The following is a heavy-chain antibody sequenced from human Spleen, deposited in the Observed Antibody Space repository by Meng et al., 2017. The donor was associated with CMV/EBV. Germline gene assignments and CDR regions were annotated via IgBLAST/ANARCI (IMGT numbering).Heavy chain of an antibody. CDR2: IYSGGST. Sequence: GGSLRLSCAASGFTVSSNYMSWVRQAPGKGLEWVSVIYSGGSTYYADSVKGRFTISRDNSKNTLYLQMNSLRAEDTAVYYCARGGTIFGVNWGGMDVWGQGTTVTVSS. CDR1: GFTVSSNY. V-gene: IGHV3-53*01. D-gene: IGHD3-3*01. J-gene: IGHJ6*02. CDR3: ARGGTIFGVNWGGMDV.